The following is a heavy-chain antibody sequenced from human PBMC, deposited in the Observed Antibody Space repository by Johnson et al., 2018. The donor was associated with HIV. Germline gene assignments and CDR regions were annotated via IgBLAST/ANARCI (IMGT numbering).Heavy chain of an antibody. CDR3: ARERVWYYDSSGDVAFDI. J-gene: IGHJ3*02. V-gene: IGHV3-7*03. CDR1: GFPFSSSW. CDR2: IDQDGSKE. D-gene: IGHD3-22*01. Sequence: VQLVESGGGLVQPGGSLRLSCTASGFPFSSSWMTWVRQAPGKGLEWVTNIDQDGSKEFYVDSVKGRFTVSRDNAKNSLYLQMNSLRAEDTAVYYCARERVWYYDSSGDVAFDIWGQGTMVSVSS.